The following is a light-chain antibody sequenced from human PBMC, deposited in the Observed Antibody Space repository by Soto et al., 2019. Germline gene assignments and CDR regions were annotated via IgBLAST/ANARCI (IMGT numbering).Light chain of an antibody. J-gene: IGLJ2*01. Sequence: QSVLTQPPSVSGAPGQRVTISCTGSSSNIGAGYDVHWYQQLPGTAPKLLIYGNSNLPSGVPDRFSGSKSGTSASLAITGLQAEDEADYYCQSYDSSLSGRGVVFGGGTKLTVL. CDR2: GNS. CDR3: QSYDSSLSGRGVV. CDR1: SSNIGAGYD. V-gene: IGLV1-40*01.